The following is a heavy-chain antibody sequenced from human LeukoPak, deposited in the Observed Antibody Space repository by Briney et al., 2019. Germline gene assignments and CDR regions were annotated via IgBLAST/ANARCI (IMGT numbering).Heavy chain of an antibody. Sequence: PGGSLRLSCTASGXTLSSYAMAWVRQAPGKGLDWVSTISDSGGSTFYADSVKGRFTISRDNSRNIVFLQINSLRAEDTAMYYCTGLYGGGYAYWGQGTLVTVSS. J-gene: IGHJ4*02. D-gene: IGHD6-25*01. V-gene: IGHV3-23*01. CDR1: GXTLSSYA. CDR2: ISDSGGST. CDR3: TGLYGGGYAY.